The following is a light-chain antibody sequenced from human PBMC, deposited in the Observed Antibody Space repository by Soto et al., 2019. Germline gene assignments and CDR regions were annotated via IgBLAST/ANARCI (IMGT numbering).Light chain of an antibody. CDR1: QTVTSSH. Sequence: EIELTQSPGTLSLSPGDRATLSCRASQTVTSSHLAWYQQKPGQAPRLLIYGASSMATGIPDRFSGSGSGTDFTLTISGLEPEDVAVYYCQQYGNSRTFGQGTKVEIK. CDR2: GAS. V-gene: IGKV3-20*01. J-gene: IGKJ1*01. CDR3: QQYGNSRT.